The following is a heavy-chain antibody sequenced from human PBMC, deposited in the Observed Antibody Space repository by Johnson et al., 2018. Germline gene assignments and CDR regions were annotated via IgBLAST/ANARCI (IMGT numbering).Heavy chain of an antibody. D-gene: IGHD2-21*01. Sequence: QVQLQESGPGLVKPSETLSLTCTVSCGSITNYYCSWIRQPPGKGLEWIGYVYYSGGTNYNPSLKSRVTISVDTSKNQFSLKLSSVTAADTAVYYCARDHSDIASPGYYFDYWGQGTLVTVSS. CDR1: CGSITNYY. CDR2: VYYSGGT. J-gene: IGHJ4*02. V-gene: IGHV4-59*01. CDR3: ARDHSDIASPGYYFDY.